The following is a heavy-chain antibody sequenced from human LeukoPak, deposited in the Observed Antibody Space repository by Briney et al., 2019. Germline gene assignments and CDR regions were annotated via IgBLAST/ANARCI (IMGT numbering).Heavy chain of an antibody. D-gene: IGHD2-2*01. Sequence: GGSLCPSCAASGFTFSNYGMHWVRQAPGKGLEWVAFIRYNGNNKYYADSMKVAFTITRDNSKNTLYLQMNSLSSDDTATYYCAKGGGIVLVPPFLIEHWGLGSLVTVSS. CDR3: AKGGGIVLVPPFLIEH. CDR1: GFTFSNYG. CDR2: IRYNGNNK. V-gene: IGHV3-30*02. J-gene: IGHJ1*01.